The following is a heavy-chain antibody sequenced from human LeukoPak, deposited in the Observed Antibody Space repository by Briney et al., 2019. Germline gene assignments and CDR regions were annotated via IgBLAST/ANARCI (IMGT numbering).Heavy chain of an antibody. Sequence: PGRSLRLSCAASGFTFNSYAMHWVRQAPGKGLEWLAVISYDGTNKYYADCVKGRFTISRDNSKNTLYLQMNSLRDEDTAVYYCARVQGSLPVWFYYYMDVWGSGTTVTVSS. V-gene: IGHV3-30*01. CDR3: ARVQGSLPVWFYYYMDV. CDR1: GFTFNSYA. CDR2: ISYDGTNK. J-gene: IGHJ6*03. D-gene: IGHD3-16*01.